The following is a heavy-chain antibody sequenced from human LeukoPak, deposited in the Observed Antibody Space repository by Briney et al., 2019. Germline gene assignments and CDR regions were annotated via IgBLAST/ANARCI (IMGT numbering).Heavy chain of an antibody. Sequence: KTGGSLRLSCAASGFTFSSYVMHWVRQAPGKGLEWVAFIRYDGSNKYYADSVKGRFTISRDNSKNTLYLQMNSLRAEDTAVYYCAKDTGWLLLVVYAFDIWGQGTMVTVSS. CDR1: GFTFSSYV. CDR3: AKDTGWLLLVVYAFDI. J-gene: IGHJ3*02. CDR2: IRYDGSNK. D-gene: IGHD3-22*01. V-gene: IGHV3-30*02.